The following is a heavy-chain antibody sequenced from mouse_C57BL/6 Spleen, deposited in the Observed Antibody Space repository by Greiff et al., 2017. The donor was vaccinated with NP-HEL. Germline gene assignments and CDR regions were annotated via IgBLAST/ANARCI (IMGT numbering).Heavy chain of an antibody. CDR2: INYDGSST. Sequence: EVMLVESEGGLVQPGSSMKLSCTASGFTFSDYYMAWVRQVPEKGLEWVANINYDGSSTYYLDSLKSRFIISRDNAKNILYLQMSSLKSEDTATYYCARRDYGSQYYFDYWGQGTTLTVSS. CDR1: GFTFSDYY. V-gene: IGHV5-16*02. D-gene: IGHD1-1*01. CDR3: ARRDYGSQYYFDY. J-gene: IGHJ2*01.